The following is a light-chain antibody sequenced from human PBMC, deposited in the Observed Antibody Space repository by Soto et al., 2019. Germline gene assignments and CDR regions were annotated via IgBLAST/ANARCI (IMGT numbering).Light chain of an antibody. CDR1: QDIKNY. Sequence: DIHMTQSPSSLSASVGDRVTITCQASQDIKNYLNWYQQKPGKAPKLLMYLASTLETGVPSRFSGGGSGTHFTFTISNLQPEDIATYYCQQFDDLPRTFGGGPKVDIK. V-gene: IGKV1-33*01. CDR3: QQFDDLPRT. J-gene: IGKJ4*01. CDR2: LAS.